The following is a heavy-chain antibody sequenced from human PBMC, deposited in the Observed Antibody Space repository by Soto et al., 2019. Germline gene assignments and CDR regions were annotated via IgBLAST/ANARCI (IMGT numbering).Heavy chain of an antibody. Sequence: QITLKESGPTLVKPTQTLTLTCTLSGFSLSSSGVSVGWIRQPPGKALEWLALIFWHDDKRYSPSLKNRLSITKDTSKNQVVLIMTNMDPVDTATYYCAHSSRCGDCSLDYWGQGTLVTVSS. CDR2: IFWHDDK. CDR3: AHSSRCGDCSLDY. V-gene: IGHV2-5*01. CDR1: GFSLSSSGVS. D-gene: IGHD2-21*02. J-gene: IGHJ4*02.